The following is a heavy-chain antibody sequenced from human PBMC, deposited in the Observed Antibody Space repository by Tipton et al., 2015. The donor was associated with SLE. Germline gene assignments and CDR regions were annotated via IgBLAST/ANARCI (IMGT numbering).Heavy chain of an antibody. CDR2: INPSGGSR. J-gene: IGHJ4*02. D-gene: IGHD3-3*01. V-gene: IGHV1-46*01. Sequence: QLVQSGPEVKKPGASVKVSCKASGDTLTNFYMHWLRQAPGQGLEWTGIINPSGGSRSYAQQFQGRITMTRNMSTSIVYMELSSLRSEDTAVYYCARVEVGSRVWSGGGSHFDYWGQGTLVTVSS. CDR3: ARVEVGSRVWSGGGSHFDY. CDR1: GDTLTNFY.